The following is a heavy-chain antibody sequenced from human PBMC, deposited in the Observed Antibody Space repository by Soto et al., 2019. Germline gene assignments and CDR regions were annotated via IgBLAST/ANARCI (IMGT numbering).Heavy chain of an antibody. CDR2: VSDGGSDA. CDR1: GFTFSTYA. Sequence: EVQLLESGGGLVQPGGSLRLSCAASGFTFSTYAMSWVRQPPGKGLEWVSIVSDGGSDAFYADSVKGRFAISRDNSKXXXXXXXXXXXXXXXXXXXXXXXXXXXXXXYWGQGTPVTVSS. J-gene: IGHJ4*02. V-gene: IGHV3-23*01. CDR3: XXXXXXXXXXY.